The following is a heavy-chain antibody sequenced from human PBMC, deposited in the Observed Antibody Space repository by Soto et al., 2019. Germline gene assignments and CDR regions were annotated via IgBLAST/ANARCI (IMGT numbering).Heavy chain of an antibody. CDR1: GYTFTGYY. J-gene: IGHJ4*02. Sequence: QVQLVQSGAEVKKPGASVKVSCKTSGYTFTGYYIYWVRQAPGQGLEWMGWINPHSGGTDSSQKFQGRVTMTRDTSISTAYMVLGRLRSDDTAVYYCAGTSCSSTTCPTTYWGQGTLVTVSS. CDR2: INPHSGGT. V-gene: IGHV1-2*02. D-gene: IGHD2-2*01. CDR3: AGTSCSSTTCPTTY.